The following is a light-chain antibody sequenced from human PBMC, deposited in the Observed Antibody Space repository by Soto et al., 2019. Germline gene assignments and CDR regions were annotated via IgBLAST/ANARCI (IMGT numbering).Light chain of an antibody. J-gene: IGKJ1*01. CDR2: KGS. V-gene: IGKV1-5*03. CDR3: QHYNIYSEA. Sequence: DIPMTKPPSTLSASVGDRVTITCRASQTISSWLAWYQQKPGKAPKLLIYKGSTLKRGVPSRFSGSGSGTEFTLTISSLQPDDFATYYCQHYNIYSEAFGQGTKVELK. CDR1: QTISSW.